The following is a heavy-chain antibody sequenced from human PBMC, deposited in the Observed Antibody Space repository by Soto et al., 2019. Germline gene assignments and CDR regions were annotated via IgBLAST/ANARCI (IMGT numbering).Heavy chain of an antibody. Sequence: SETLSLTCTVSGGSISSGGYYWSWIRQHPGKGLEWIGYIYYSGSTYYNPSLKSRVTISVDTSKNQFSLKLSSVTAADTAVYYCASVYGSGSYFDYWGQGTLVTVSS. D-gene: IGHD3-10*01. V-gene: IGHV4-31*03. CDR3: ASVYGSGSYFDY. J-gene: IGHJ4*02. CDR2: IYYSGST. CDR1: GGSISSGGYY.